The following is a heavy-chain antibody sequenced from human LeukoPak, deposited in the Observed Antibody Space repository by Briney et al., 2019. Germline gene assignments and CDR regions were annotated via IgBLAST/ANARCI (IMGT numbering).Heavy chain of an antibody. CDR3: AREPYSYGTIDTFDI. CDR2: IYYSGST. D-gene: IGHD5-18*01. Sequence: SETLSLTCTVSGGSISSYYWSWIRQPPGKGLEWIGYIYYSGSTNYNPSLKSRVTISVDTSKNQFSLKLSSVTAADTAVYYCAREPYSYGTIDTFDIWGQGTMVTVSS. V-gene: IGHV4-59*01. CDR1: GGSISSYY. J-gene: IGHJ3*02.